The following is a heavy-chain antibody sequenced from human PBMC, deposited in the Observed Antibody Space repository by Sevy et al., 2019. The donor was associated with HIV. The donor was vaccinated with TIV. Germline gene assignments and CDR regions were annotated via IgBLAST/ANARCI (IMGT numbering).Heavy chain of an antibody. CDR1: GYTFTSYA. Sequence: ASVKVSCKASGYTFTSYAMHWVSQAPGQRLEWMGWINAGNGNTKYSQKFQGRVTITRDTSASTAYMELSSLSSAETAVYYCARDLDDSYYAHYFDYWGQGTSVTVSS. CDR3: ARDLDDSYYAHYFDY. J-gene: IGHJ4*02. D-gene: IGHD4-4*01. CDR2: INAGNGNT. V-gene: IGHV1-3*01.